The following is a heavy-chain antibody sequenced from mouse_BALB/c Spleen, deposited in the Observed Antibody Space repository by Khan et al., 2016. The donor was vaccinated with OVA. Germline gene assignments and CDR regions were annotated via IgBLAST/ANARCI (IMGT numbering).Heavy chain of an antibody. CDR1: GYTFSNYW. J-gene: IGHJ2*01. CDR3: ARDRIDY. V-gene: IGHV1-7*01. Sequence: QVQLKQSGAKLAKPGASVKMSCKASGYTFSNYWIHWVKQRPGQGLEWIGYINPSSGHTYYNQTFNDKATLTTDKSSSTAYMQLSSLTSEDSAVYYCARDRIDYWGQGTTLTVSS. CDR2: INPSSGHT.